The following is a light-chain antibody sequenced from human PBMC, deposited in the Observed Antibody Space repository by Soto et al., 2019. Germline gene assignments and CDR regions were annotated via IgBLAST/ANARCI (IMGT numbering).Light chain of an antibody. J-gene: IGKJ1*01. V-gene: IGKV1-5*01. CDR2: DAS. Sequence: DIQMTQSPSTLSASVGDRATITCRASQRISSWLAWYQQKPGKAPKLLIYDASSLESGVPSRFSGSGSGTEFTLTISSLQPDDLATYYCQQYNSYWTFGQGTKVEIK. CDR1: QRISSW. CDR3: QQYNSYWT.